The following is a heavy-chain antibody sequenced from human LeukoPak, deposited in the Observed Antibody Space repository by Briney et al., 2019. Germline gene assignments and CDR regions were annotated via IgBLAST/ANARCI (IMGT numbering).Heavy chain of an antibody. CDR3: ARGIMGAVAGTSWFDP. CDR2: IYHSGST. D-gene: IGHD6-19*01. J-gene: IGHJ5*02. CDR1: GGSISSSNW. V-gene: IGHV4-4*02. Sequence: SETLSLTCAVSGGSISSSNWWSWVRQPPGKGLEWIGEIYHSGSTNYNPSLKSRVTISVDKSKNQFSLKLSSVTAADTAVYYCARGIMGAVAGTSWFDPWGQGTLVTVSS.